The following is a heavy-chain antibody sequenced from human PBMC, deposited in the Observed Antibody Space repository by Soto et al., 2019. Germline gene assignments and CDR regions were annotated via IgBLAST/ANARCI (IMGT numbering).Heavy chain of an antibody. Sequence: GGSLRLSCAASGFTFDDYGMSWVRQAPGKGLEWVSGINWNGGSTGYADSVKGRFTISRDNAKNSLYLQMNSLRAEDTALYYCARDRSTIFGVVTPDYWGQGTLVTVSS. CDR1: GFTFDDYG. CDR3: ARDRSTIFGVVTPDY. J-gene: IGHJ4*02. V-gene: IGHV3-20*04. CDR2: INWNGGST. D-gene: IGHD3-3*01.